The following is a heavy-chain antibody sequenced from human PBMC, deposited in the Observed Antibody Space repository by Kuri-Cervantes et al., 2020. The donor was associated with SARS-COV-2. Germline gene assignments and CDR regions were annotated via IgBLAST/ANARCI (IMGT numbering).Heavy chain of an antibody. CDR2: IWYDGSNK. D-gene: IGHD5-12*01. V-gene: IGHV3-33*01. CDR1: GFTFSSYG. J-gene: IGHJ6*02. Sequence: GESLKISCAASGFTFSSYGMHWVRQAPGKGLEGVAVIWYDGSNKYYADSVKGRFTISRDNSKNTLYLQMNSLRAEDTAVYYCAREAASDYDPYCYNYVMDVWGQGTTVTVSS. CDR3: AREAASDYDPYCYNYVMDV.